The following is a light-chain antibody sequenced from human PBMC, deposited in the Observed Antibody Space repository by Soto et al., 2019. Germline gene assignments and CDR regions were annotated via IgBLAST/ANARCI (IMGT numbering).Light chain of an antibody. J-gene: IGKJ1*01. CDR3: QQRSNWPRT. CDR1: QSVSSY. Sequence: DIVLTQSPATLSLSPGERATLSCRASQSVSSYLAWYQQKPGQAPRLLIYDASNRATGIPARFSGSGSGTDFTLTISSLEPEEFAVYYCQQRSNWPRTFGQGTKVDIK. CDR2: DAS. V-gene: IGKV3-11*01.